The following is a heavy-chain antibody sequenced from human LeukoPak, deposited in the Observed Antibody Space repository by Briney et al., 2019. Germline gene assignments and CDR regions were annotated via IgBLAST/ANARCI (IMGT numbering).Heavy chain of an antibody. J-gene: IGHJ6*03. CDR1: GGSISSYY. CDR3: ARGNYDFWSGPPYYYYMDV. CDR2: IYTSGST. D-gene: IGHD3-3*01. V-gene: IGHV4-4*07. Sequence: PSETLSLTCTVSGGSISSYYWGWIRQPAGKGLEWIGRIYTSGSTNYNPSLKSRVTMSVDTSKNQFSLKLSSVTAADTAVYYCARGNYDFWSGPPYYYYMDVWGKGTTVTVSS.